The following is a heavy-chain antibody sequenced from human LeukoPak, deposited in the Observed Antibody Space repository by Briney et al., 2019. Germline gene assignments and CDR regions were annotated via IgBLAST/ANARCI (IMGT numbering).Heavy chain of an antibody. Sequence: SETLSLTCTVSGVSISSSSYSWGWIRQPPGGGLEWIGTIYYSGSTYYNPSLKGRVTISVDTSKNQFSLRLSSVTAADTAVYYCARHFDGSGSCWGQGTLVTVSS. CDR2: IYYSGST. V-gene: IGHV4-39*01. D-gene: IGHD3-10*01. J-gene: IGHJ4*02. CDR3: ARHFDGSGSC. CDR1: GVSISSSSYS.